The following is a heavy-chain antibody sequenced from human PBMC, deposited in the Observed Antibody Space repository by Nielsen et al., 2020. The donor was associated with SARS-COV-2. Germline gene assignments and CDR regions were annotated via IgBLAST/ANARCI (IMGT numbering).Heavy chain of an antibody. CDR3: AKAQGYSYGSDYGMDV. J-gene: IGHJ6*02. CDR1: GFTFSSYA. D-gene: IGHD5-18*01. V-gene: IGHV3-23*01. Sequence: GGSLRLSCAASGFTFSSYALSWVRQAPGKGLKWVSALSGSGGSTNYADSVKGRFTISRDNSKNTLYLQMNSLRAEDTAVYYCAKAQGYSYGSDYGMDVWGQGTTVTVSS. CDR2: LSGSGGST.